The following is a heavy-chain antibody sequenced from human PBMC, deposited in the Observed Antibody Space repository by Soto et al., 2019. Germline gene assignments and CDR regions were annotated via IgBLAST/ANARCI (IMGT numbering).Heavy chain of an antibody. J-gene: IGHJ5*02. V-gene: IGHV3-23*01. Sequence: GGSLRLSCAASGFTFSAYAMSWVRQAPGKGLEWVSGMGSSGGSTYYADSVQGRFTISRDNSQSTLYLQMNSLRAEDTAVYYCAKGGLLLPFDPWGQGTLVTVSS. CDR3: AKGGLLLPFDP. D-gene: IGHD2-21*02. CDR1: GFTFSAYA. CDR2: MGSSGGST.